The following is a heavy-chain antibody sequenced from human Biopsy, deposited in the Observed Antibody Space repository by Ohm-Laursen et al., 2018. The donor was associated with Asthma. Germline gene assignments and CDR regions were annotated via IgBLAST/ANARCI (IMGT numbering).Heavy chain of an antibody. CDR1: GYNFISFA. Sequence: ASVKVSCKASGYNFISFATHWVRQAPGQRLEWMGWVNTGNGDTKYSQKFQGRVTITRDTSASTAYMELRSLRSEDTATYYCARTYYDFLTGQVKDVFGVWGQGTMVTVSS. CDR3: ARTYYDFLTGQVKDVFGV. D-gene: IGHD3-9*01. J-gene: IGHJ3*01. V-gene: IGHV1-3*04. CDR2: VNTGNGDT.